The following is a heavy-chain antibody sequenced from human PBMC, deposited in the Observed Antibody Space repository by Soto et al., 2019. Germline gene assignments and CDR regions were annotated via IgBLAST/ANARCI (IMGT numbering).Heavy chain of an antibody. Sequence: WGSLLLSCASSVFPFSRYEIHWVRQVPGRGLEWVALISHDGSNKYYVDSVKGRFIISRDNSKNTVYLQMNSLRTEDTALYYCAKDADFDTRNLHHWGQGTMVTVSS. V-gene: IGHV3-30*18. CDR3: AKDADFDTRNLHH. D-gene: IGHD3-22*01. J-gene: IGHJ5*02. CDR1: VFPFSRYE. CDR2: ISHDGSNK.